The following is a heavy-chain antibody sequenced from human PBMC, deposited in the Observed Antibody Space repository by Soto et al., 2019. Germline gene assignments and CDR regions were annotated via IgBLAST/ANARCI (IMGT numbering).Heavy chain of an antibody. V-gene: IGHV1-18*01. CDR3: ARSWDSSGYGPYDY. D-gene: IGHD3-22*01. Sequence: GASVKVSCKASGYTFTSYGISWVRQAPGQGLEWMGWISAYNGNTNYAQKLQGRVTMTTDTSTSTAYMELRSLRSDDTAVYYCARSWDSSGYGPYDYWGQGTLVTVSS. J-gene: IGHJ4*02. CDR2: ISAYNGNT. CDR1: GYTFTSYG.